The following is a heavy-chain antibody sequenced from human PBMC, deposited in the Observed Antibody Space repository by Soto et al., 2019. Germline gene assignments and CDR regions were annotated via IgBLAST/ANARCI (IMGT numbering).Heavy chain of an antibody. CDR1: GYTFTGYY. V-gene: IGHV1-2*02. CDR3: ASEVAATDYYYYGMDV. Sequence: QVQLVQSGAEVKKPGASVKVSCKASGYTFTGYYMHWVRQAPGQGLEWLGWINPNSGGTNYAQKFQGRVPMTRDTSISTAYMELSRLSSDDTAVYYFASEVAATDYYYYGMDVWGKGTTVTVSS. D-gene: IGHD2-15*01. CDR2: INPNSGGT. J-gene: IGHJ6*04.